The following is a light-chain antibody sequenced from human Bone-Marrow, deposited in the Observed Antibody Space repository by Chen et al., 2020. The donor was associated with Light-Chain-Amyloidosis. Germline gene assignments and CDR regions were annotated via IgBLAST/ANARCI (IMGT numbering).Light chain of an antibody. J-gene: IGLJ3*02. V-gene: IGLV3-21*02. CDR1: NIGSTS. CDR2: DDS. Sequence: SYVLTQPSSVSVAPGQTATIACGGNNIGSTSVHWYQQTPGQAPLLVVYDDSDRPPGIPERLSGSNSGNTATLNSSRVEAGDEADYYCQVWDRSSDRPVFGGGTKLTVL. CDR3: QVWDRSSDRPV.